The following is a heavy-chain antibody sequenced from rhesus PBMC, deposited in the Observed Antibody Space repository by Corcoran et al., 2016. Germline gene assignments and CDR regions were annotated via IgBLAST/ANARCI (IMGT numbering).Heavy chain of an antibody. Sequence: QLQLQESGPGLVKPSETLSLTCAVSGGSISSNYWSWIRQTPGQGLEWIGRISCMGGTTDYNPSLKSRVTMSTDTSKNQFSLKLSAVTAADTAVYYCARVGGYNSLDVWGRGVLVTVSS. D-gene: IGHD3-34*01. V-gene: IGHV4-173*01. CDR1: GGSISSNY. CDR3: ARVGGYNSLDV. J-gene: IGHJ5-2*02. CDR2: ISCMGGTT.